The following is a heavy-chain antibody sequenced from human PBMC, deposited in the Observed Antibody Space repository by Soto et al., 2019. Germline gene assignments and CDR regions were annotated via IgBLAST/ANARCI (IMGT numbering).Heavy chain of an antibody. D-gene: IGHD3-3*01. CDR2: INPATGAA. J-gene: IGHJ3*02. Sequence: QLHLVQSGAVVKKPGASVTVSCSASGYPVTAYYMHWVRQAPGRGLEWMGGINPATGAAKYTQTFQGRVTMTRGPSTSTVFMELSGLTSEATAVFYCARGGGVGVAGSAAFDMWGQGTLVTVSS. CDR3: ARGGGVGVAGSAAFDM. CDR1: GYPVTAYY. V-gene: IGHV1-2*02.